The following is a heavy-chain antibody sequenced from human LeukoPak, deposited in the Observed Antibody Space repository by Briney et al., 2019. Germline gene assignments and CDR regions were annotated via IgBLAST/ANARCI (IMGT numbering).Heavy chain of an antibody. CDR3: ARGACSSTSCYVAEWFDP. CDR1: GFTFSSYE. J-gene: IGHJ5*02. CDR2: IISSGRTI. Sequence: GSLRLSCAASGFTFSSYEMNWVRQAPGKGLELVSYIISSGRTIYYAGSVKGRFTISRDNAKNSLYLEMNRLRAEDTAVYYCARGACSSTSCYVAEWFDPWGQGTLVTVSS. D-gene: IGHD2-2*01. V-gene: IGHV3-48*03.